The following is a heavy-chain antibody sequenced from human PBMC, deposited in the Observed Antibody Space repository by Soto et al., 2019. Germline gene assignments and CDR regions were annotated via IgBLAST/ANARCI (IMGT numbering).Heavy chain of an antibody. V-gene: IGHV4-59*01. D-gene: IGHD6-19*01. J-gene: IGHJ4*02. CDR3: ARASSGWWYFDY. CDR1: GGSISSYY. Sequence: PSETLSLTCTVSGGSISSYYWSWIRQPPGKGLEWIGYIYYSGSTNYNPSLKSRATISVNTSKNQFSLKLTSVTAADTAVYYCARASSGWWYFDYWGQGTLVTVSS. CDR2: IYYSGST.